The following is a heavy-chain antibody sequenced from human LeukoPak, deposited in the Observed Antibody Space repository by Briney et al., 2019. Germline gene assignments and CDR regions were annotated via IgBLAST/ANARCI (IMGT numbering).Heavy chain of an antibody. CDR3: ATGAAATPYYYYYYYMDV. J-gene: IGHJ6*03. CDR2: IYYSGST. D-gene: IGHD6-13*01. V-gene: IGHV4-59*01. CDR1: GGSISSYY. Sequence: PSETLSLTCTVSGGSISSYYWSWIRQPPGKGLEWIGYIYYSGSTNYNPSLKSRVTISVDTSKNQFSLKLSSVTAADTAVYYCATGAAATPYYYYYYYMDVWGKGTTVTVSS.